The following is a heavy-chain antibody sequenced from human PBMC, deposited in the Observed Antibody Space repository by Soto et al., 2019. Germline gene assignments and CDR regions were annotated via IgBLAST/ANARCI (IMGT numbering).Heavy chain of an antibody. J-gene: IGHJ6*02. D-gene: IGHD5-12*01. V-gene: IGHV3-48*03. Sequence: EVQLVESGGGLVQPGGSLRLSCAASGFTFSSYEMNWVRQAPGKGLEWVSYISSSGSTIYYADSVKGRFTISRDNAKNSLYLQMYSLRAEDTAVYYCATAMVATSSYYYYGMDVWGQGTTVTVSS. CDR1: GFTFSSYE. CDR2: ISSSGSTI. CDR3: ATAMVATSSYYYYGMDV.